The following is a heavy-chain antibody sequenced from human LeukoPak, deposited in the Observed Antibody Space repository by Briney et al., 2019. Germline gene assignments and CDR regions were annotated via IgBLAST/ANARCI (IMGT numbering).Heavy chain of an antibody. J-gene: IGHJ4*02. V-gene: IGHV3-7*01. D-gene: IGHD3-16*01. Sequence: GGSLRLSCAASGFTFSSYSMNWVRQAPGKGLAWVANIKEDGSETYYVDSVKGRFIISRDNAKNSLYLQMNGLRAEDTAVYYCATDMTATGGLGYWGQGTLVTVSS. CDR3: ATDMTATGGLGY. CDR1: GFTFSSYS. CDR2: IKEDGSET.